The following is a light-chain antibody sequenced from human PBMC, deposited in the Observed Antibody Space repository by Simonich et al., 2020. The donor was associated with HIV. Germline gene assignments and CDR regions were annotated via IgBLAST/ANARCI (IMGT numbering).Light chain of an antibody. Sequence: EIVMTQSPATLSVSPGERATLSCRSSQSVSSNLAWYQQKPGQAPRLLICGASTRATGIPARFSGSGSGTEFTLTISSMQSEDFAVYYCQQYNNWPSPFTFGPGTKVDIK. CDR1: QSVSSN. V-gene: IGKV3-15*01. CDR3: QQYNNWPSPFT. CDR2: GAS. J-gene: IGKJ3*01.